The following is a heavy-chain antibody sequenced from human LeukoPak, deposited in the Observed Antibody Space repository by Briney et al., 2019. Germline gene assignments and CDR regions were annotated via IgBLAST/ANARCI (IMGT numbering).Heavy chain of an antibody. J-gene: IGHJ4*02. CDR2: INPNSGGT. D-gene: IGHD5-18*01. CDR3: ARDHLRGESAGGYHFDN. Sequence: ASVKVSCKASGYTFTGYYMHWVRQAPGQGLEWMGWINPNSGGTNYAQKFQGRVTMTRDTSISTAYMELRRLRSDDTAVYYCARDHLRGESAGGYHFDNWGQGALVTVSA. CDR1: GYTFTGYY. V-gene: IGHV1-2*02.